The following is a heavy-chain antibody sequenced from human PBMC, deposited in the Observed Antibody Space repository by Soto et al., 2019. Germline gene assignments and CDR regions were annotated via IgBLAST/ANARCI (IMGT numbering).Heavy chain of an antibody. J-gene: IGHJ5*02. V-gene: IGHV3-74*01. CDR1: GFTFSSYW. D-gene: IGHD3-16*01. Sequence: PGGSLRLSCAASGFTFSSYWMHWVRQAPGKGLVWVSRINSDGSSTSYADSVKGRFTISRDNAKNTLYLQMNSLRAEDTAVYYCARGRHEGGGTHWFDPWGQGTLVTVSS. CDR2: INSDGSST. CDR3: ARGRHEGGGTHWFDP.